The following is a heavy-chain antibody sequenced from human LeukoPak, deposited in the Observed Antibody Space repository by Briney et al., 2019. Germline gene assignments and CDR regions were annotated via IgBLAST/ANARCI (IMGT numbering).Heavy chain of an antibody. V-gene: IGHV3-23*01. Sequence: GGSLRLSCAASGFTFSTYAMNWVRQAPGKGLDWVSGISGSGGSTYYADSVKGRFTISRDNYKNTLYLQMNSLRAEDTAVYYCANVRYFDWYYFDYWGQGALVTVSS. D-gene: IGHD3-9*01. CDR3: ANVRYFDWYYFDY. CDR2: ISGSGGST. CDR1: GFTFSTYA. J-gene: IGHJ4*02.